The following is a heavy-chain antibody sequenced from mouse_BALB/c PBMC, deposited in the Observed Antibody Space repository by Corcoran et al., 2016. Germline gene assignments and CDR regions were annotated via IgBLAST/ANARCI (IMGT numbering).Heavy chain of an antibody. Sequence: EVQLQQSGPELVKPGASVKISCKTSGYTFTEYTMHWVKESHGKSLEWIGGMNPNNGGTSYNQKFKGKATLTVDKSSSTAYMELRSLPSEDSSVYYCTRLTAHWYVDVWGAGTTVTVSS. CDR3: TRLTAHWYVDV. J-gene: IGHJ1*01. CDR1: GYTFTEYT. D-gene: IGHD1-2*01. CDR2: MNPNNGGT. V-gene: IGHV1-18*01.